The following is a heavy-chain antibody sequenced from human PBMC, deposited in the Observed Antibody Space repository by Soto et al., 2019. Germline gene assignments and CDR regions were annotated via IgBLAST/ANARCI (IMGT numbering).Heavy chain of an antibody. V-gene: IGHV2-5*01. CDR2: IYWNDDK. D-gene: IGHD2-21*02. CDR1: GFSHSTSGVA. J-gene: IGHJ5*02. Sequence: QITLKESGPTLVKPTQTLTLTCTLSGFSHSTSGVAVGWIRQPPGKALEWLGHIYWNDDKYYRTSLKSTLSLTKDTSKNQVVLTMTNVDPVDTGTYYCARLLTAALFSYDLWGQGTLVTVSS. CDR3: ARLLTAALFSYDL.